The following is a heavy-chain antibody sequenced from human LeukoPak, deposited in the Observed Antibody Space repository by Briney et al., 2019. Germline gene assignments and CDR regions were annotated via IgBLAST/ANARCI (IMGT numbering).Heavy chain of an antibody. CDR1: GYTFTFYY. V-gene: IGHV1-2*02. Sequence: ASVKVSCKASGYTFTFYYMHWVRHAPGQGLEWMGLIDTSNGATNYAQKFQGRVTISRDTSIGTAYMELTNLISDDTAIYYCASEANCNGGRCSLQRVASWGQGTQVTVSS. J-gene: IGHJ4*02. CDR2: IDTSNGAT. CDR3: ASEANCNGGRCSLQRVAS. D-gene: IGHD2-15*01.